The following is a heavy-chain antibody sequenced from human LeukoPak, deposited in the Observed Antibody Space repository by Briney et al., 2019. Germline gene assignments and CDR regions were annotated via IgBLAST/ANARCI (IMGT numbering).Heavy chain of an antibody. CDR3: AKDTWGSGSYFFDY. V-gene: IGHV3-23*01. Sequence: GGSLRLSCAASGFTFSSYVRSWVRQAPGKGLEWVSGISGSGGSTYYADSVKGRFTVSRDNSKNTLYLQMNSLRAEDTAVHYCAKDTWGSGSYFFDYWGQGTLVTVSS. J-gene: IGHJ4*02. D-gene: IGHD3-10*01. CDR2: ISGSGGST. CDR1: GFTFSSYV.